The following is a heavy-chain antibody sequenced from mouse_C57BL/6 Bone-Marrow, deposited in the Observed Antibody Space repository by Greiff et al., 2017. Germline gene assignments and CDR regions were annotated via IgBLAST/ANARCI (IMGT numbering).Heavy chain of an antibody. CDR2: IDPSDSYT. D-gene: IGHD2-3*01. Sequence: VQLQQPGAELVMPGASVKLSCKASGYTFTSYWMHWVKQRPGQGLEWIGEIDPSDSYTNYHQKFKGKSTLTVDKSSSTAYMQLSSLTSEDSAVYYCARLDDGYDYWGQGTTLTVSS. V-gene: IGHV1-69*01. CDR3: ARLDDGYDY. CDR1: GYTFTSYW. J-gene: IGHJ2*01.